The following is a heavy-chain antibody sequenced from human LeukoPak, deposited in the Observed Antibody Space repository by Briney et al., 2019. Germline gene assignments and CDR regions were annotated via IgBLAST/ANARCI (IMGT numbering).Heavy chain of an antibody. CDR3: ARVLSPYSSGYYH. CDR1: GFIFSSYS. Sequence: GGSLRLSCAASGFIFSSYSMSWVRQAPGKGLEWVSVITGSGGNTYYADSVKGRFTISKDNSKNTVYLQMSSLRAEDTAVYYCARVLSPYSSGYYHWGQGTLVTVSS. D-gene: IGHD3-22*01. V-gene: IGHV3-23*01. J-gene: IGHJ5*02. CDR2: ITGSGGNT.